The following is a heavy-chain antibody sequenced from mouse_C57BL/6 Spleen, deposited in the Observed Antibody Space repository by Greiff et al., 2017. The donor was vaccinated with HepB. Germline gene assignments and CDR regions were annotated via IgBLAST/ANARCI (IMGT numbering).Heavy chain of an antibody. CDR3: AREGTYSYAMDY. Sequence: VQLQQSGPELVKPGASVKISCKASGYTFTDYYMNWVKQSHGKSLEWIGDINPNNGGTSYNQKFKGKATLTVDKSSSTAYMELRSLTSEDSAVYYCAREGTYSYAMDYWGQGTSVTVSS. CDR1: GYTFTDYY. CDR2: INPNNGGT. V-gene: IGHV1-26*01. J-gene: IGHJ4*01.